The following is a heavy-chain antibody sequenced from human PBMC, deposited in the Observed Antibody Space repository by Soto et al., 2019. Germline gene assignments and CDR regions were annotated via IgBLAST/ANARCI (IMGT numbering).Heavy chain of an antibody. V-gene: IGHV1-69*01. Sequence: QVHLVQSGAEVKRPGSSVRVSCRASGGTFYTYAFTWVRQAPGQGLEWMGGITPMIGTTKYAKKFHGRVTFSADEPASTAYMELSTLRSADTAGYYGARDVTVRPSVFGFWGQGTLITVSS. CDR3: ARDVTVRPSVFGF. J-gene: IGHJ4*02. D-gene: IGHD3-10*01. CDR1: GGTFYTYA. CDR2: ITPMIGTT.